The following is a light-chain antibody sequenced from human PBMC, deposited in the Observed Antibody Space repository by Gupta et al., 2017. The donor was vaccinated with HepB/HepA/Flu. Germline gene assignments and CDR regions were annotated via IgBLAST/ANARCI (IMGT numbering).Light chain of an antibody. CDR2: DNR. CDR1: GSNIGAGYA. CDR3: QSYDRTLSAYV. V-gene: IGLV1-40*01. J-gene: IGLJ1*01. Sequence: QSVLTPPPSVSVAPGQWVTLPRTGSGSNIGAGYAVHWYQHLPGTAPKLLIYDNRNRPSGVPDRFTGSNSGTSASLAITGLQAEDEADYHCQSYDRTLSAYVFGSGTKVTVL.